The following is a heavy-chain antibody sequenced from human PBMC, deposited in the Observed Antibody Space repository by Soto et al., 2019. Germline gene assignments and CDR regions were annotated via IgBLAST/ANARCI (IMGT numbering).Heavy chain of an antibody. CDR2: INHSGST. CDR1: GGSFSGYY. D-gene: IGHD2-2*01. Sequence: SETLSLTCAVYGGSFSGYYWSWIRQPPGKGLEWIGEINHSGSTNYNPSLKSRVTISVDTSKNQFSLKLSSVTAADTAVYYCARERQYQYYYYYMDVWGKGTTVTVSS. J-gene: IGHJ6*03. CDR3: ARERQYQYYYYYMDV. V-gene: IGHV4-34*01.